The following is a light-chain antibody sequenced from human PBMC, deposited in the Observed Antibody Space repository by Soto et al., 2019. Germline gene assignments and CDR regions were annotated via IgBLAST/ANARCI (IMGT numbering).Light chain of an antibody. J-gene: IGLJ2*01. V-gene: IGLV1-51*01. CDR2: DNN. CDR3: GTWDDSLSAGI. CDR1: SSNIGNNY. Sequence: QSVLTQPPSVSAAPGQKVTVSCSGSSSNIGNNYVSWYQKLPGTAPKLLIYDNNKRPSGTPDRFSGSRSGTSATLGITGLQTGDEADYYCGTWDDSLSAGIFDGGTKLTVL.